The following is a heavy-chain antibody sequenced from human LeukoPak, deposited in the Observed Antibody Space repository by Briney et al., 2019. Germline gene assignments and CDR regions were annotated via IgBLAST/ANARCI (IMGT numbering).Heavy chain of an antibody. V-gene: IGHV3-74*03. D-gene: IGHD3-3*01. J-gene: IGHJ6*03. CDR3: ARDQGFSYYYYYMDV. Sequence: GGSLRLSCAASGFTFSSYWMHWVRQPPGKGLVWVSRINTDGSGTAYADSVKGRFTISRDNAKNTLYLQMNSLRVEDTAVYYCARDQGFSYYYYYMDVWGKGTTVTVSS. CDR1: GFTFSSYW. CDR2: INTDGSGT.